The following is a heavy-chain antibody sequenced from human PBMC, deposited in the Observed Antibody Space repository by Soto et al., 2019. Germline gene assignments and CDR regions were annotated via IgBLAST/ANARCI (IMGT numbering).Heavy chain of an antibody. CDR3: AKGYCSGGSCSPADY. Sequence: EVQLVESGGGLIQPGGSLRLSCAASGFTVRTNYMNWVRQAPGKGLEWVSVLYSGGSTYYADSVKGRFTVSRDNSKNTLYLQLNSLRAEDTAVYYCAKGYCSGGSCSPADYWGQGTLVTVSS. D-gene: IGHD2-15*01. V-gene: IGHV3-53*01. CDR2: LYSGGST. CDR1: GFTVRTNY. J-gene: IGHJ4*02.